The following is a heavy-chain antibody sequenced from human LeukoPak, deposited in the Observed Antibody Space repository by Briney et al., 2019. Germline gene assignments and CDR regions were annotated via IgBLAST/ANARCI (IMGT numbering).Heavy chain of an antibody. CDR2: ISGSGGST. Sequence: PGGSLRLSCAASGFTFSSYAMSWVRQAPGKGLEWVSAISGSGGSTYYADSVKGRFTISRDNSKNTLYLQMNSLRAEDTAVYYCAKDSVITFGGVIVRGEGPFDYWGQGTLVTVSS. J-gene: IGHJ4*02. V-gene: IGHV3-23*01. CDR1: GFTFSSYA. D-gene: IGHD3-16*02. CDR3: AKDSVITFGGVIVRGEGPFDY.